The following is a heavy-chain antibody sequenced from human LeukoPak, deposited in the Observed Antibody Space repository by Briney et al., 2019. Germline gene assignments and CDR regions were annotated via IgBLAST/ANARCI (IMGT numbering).Heavy chain of an antibody. CDR3: AKDIFTGIAAAGIFDY. CDR2: ISWNSGSI. V-gene: IGHV3-9*01. D-gene: IGHD6-13*01. CDR1: GFTFDDYA. J-gene: IGHJ4*02. Sequence: GRSLRLSCAASGFTFDDYAMHWVRQAPGKGLEWVSGISWNSGSIGYADSVKGRFTISRDNAKNSLYLQMNSLRAEGTALYYCAKDIFTGIAAAGIFDYWGQGTLVTVSS.